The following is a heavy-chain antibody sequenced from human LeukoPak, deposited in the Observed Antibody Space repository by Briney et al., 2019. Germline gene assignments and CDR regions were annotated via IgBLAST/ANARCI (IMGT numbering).Heavy chain of an antibody. J-gene: IGHJ4*02. Sequence: GGSLRLSCAASGFTFSSYAMSWVRQAPGKGLEWVSAISGSGGSTYYADSVKGRFTISRDNSRNTLYLQMNSLRAEDTAVYYCAKDARWRGFYGLDYWGQGTLVTVSS. CDR2: ISGSGGST. D-gene: IGHD3-3*01. CDR3: AKDARWRGFYGLDY. V-gene: IGHV3-23*01. CDR1: GFTFSSYA.